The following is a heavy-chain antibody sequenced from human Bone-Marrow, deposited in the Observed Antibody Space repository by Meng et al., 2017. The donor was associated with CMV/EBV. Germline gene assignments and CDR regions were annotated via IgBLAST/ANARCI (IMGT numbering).Heavy chain of an antibody. Sequence: GESLKISCAASGVDFSAHGMHWVRQAPGKGLEWVSYIHHDATYIDYEDSVKGRFTISRDNSKNTLFLQMNSLRADDTAIYYCAKDGVHTTDYWVQGVVVTVSS. V-gene: IGHV3-30*02. CDR3: AKDGVHTTDY. CDR1: GVDFSAHG. J-gene: IGHJ4*02. CDR2: IHHDATYI. D-gene: IGHD1-26*01.